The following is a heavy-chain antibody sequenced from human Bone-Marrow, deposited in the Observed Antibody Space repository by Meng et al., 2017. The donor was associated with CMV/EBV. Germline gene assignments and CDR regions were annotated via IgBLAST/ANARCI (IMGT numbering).Heavy chain of an antibody. J-gene: IGHJ5*02. V-gene: IGHV3-15*01. D-gene: IGHD3-22*01. CDR3: TTDTTMIVVVITTS. CDR1: FTFSNAW. Sequence: FTFSNAWMSWVRQDPGKGLEWVGRIKSKTDGGTTDYAAPVKGRFTISRDDSKNTLYLQMNSLKTEDTAVYYCTTDTTMIVVVITTSWDQGTLVTVSS. CDR2: IKSKTDGGTT.